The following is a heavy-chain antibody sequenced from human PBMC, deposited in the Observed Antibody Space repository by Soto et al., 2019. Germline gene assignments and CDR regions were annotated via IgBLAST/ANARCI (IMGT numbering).Heavy chain of an antibody. CDR1: GGSISSGDYY. CDR3: ARWWSGSRQGFDP. J-gene: IGHJ5*02. V-gene: IGHV4-31*03. D-gene: IGHD3-3*01. Sequence: QVQLQESGPGLVKPSQTLSLTCTVSGGSISSGDYYWSWIRQHPGKGLEWIGYIYYRGSTYYNPSLMSRVPXSXDXXKKQCSLKRSSVTAADTAVYYCARWWSGSRQGFDPWGQGTLVTVSS. CDR2: IYYRGST.